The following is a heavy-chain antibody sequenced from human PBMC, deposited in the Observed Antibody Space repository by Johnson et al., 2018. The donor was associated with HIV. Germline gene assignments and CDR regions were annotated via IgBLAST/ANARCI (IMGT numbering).Heavy chain of an antibody. J-gene: IGHJ3*02. CDR3: ARDHSRDEAFDI. CDR2: INGDGSRL. CDR1: GFTFSDHW. Sequence: VQLVESGGGLVQPGGSLRLSCGASGFTFSDHWMQWVRQAPGQGLVWVARINGDGSRLTYADSVNGRFTIARDNAKNTLYLQMNSLRAEDTAVYYCARDHSRDEAFDIWGQGTMVTVSS. D-gene: IGHD5-24*01. V-gene: IGHV3-74*01.